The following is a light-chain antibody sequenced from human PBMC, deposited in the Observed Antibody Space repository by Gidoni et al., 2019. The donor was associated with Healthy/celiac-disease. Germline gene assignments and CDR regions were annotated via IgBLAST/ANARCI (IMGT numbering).Light chain of an antibody. CDR1: QSVSSSY. CDR2: GAS. Sequence: EIVLTQSPGTLSLSPGERATLSCRASQSVSSSYLAWYQQKPGQAPRLLIYGASSRATGIPDRFSGSGSGTDFTLTISRLEPEDFAVYYCQQYGSSPRGTFGQGTKLVIK. J-gene: IGKJ2*02. CDR3: QQYGSSPRGT. V-gene: IGKV3-20*01.